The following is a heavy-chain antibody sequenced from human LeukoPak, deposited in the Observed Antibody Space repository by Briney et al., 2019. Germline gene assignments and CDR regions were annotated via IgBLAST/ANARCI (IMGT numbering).Heavy chain of an antibody. D-gene: IGHD5-18*01. CDR1: GGTFSSYA. CDR2: IIPIFGTA. Sequence: GASVKVSCKASGGTFSSYAISWVRQAPGQGLEWMGGIIPIFGTANYAQKFQGRVTITADESTSTAYMELSSLGSEDTAVYYCARDRIQLGSAELDPWGQGTLVTVSS. V-gene: IGHV1-69*13. J-gene: IGHJ5*02. CDR3: ARDRIQLGSAELDP.